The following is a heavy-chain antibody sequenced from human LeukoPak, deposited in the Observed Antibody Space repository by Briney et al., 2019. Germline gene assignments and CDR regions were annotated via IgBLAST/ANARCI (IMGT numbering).Heavy chain of an antibody. CDR2: IFHSGST. CDR3: ARHEGHSTGGNCYSNAFDV. V-gene: IGHV4-59*08. J-gene: IGHJ3*01. D-gene: IGHD2-15*01. Sequence: SETLPLTCTVSGGSISRYYWSWIRRPPGKGLEWIGYIFHSGSTKYNPSLKSRVTISLDTSKKQFSLNLTSVTATDTAVYFCARHEGHSTGGNCYSNAFDVWGQGSMVTVSS. CDR1: GGSISRYY.